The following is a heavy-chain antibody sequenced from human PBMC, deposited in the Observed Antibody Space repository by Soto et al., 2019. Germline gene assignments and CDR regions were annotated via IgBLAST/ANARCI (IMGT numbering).Heavy chain of an antibody. CDR3: ARVLAYPMYFDY. V-gene: IGHV4-59*01. J-gene: IGHJ4*02. Sequence: PSETLSLTCSVSVGSISSYYWSWIRQPPGKGLEWIGFLYYSGSTNYNPSLKSRVTISVDTSKNQFSLKLSSVTAADTAVYFCARVLAYPMYFDYWGQGTLVTV. CDR2: LYYSGST. CDR1: VGSISSYY.